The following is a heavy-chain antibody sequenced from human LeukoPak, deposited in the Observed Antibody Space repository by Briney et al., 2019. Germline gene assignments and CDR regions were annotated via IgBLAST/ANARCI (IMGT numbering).Heavy chain of an antibody. CDR2: IHISGST. CDR3: ARVGSGSYYSGPTGYYYYYMDV. CDR1: GGSISSGTYY. D-gene: IGHD3-10*01. V-gene: IGHV4-61*02. J-gene: IGHJ6*03. Sequence: PSVTLSLTCTVSGGSISSGTYYWSWLRQPAGKGLEWIGRIHISGSTNYNPSLKSRITISVDTSKNQFSLKLSSVTAADTAVYYCARVGSGSYYSGPTGYYYYYMDVWGKGTTVTISS.